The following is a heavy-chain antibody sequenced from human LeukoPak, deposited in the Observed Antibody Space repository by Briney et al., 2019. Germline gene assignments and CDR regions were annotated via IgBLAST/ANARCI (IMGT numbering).Heavy chain of an antibody. D-gene: IGHD4-17*01. J-gene: IGHJ3*02. CDR1: GGSISSYY. CDR2: IYYSGST. Sequence: SETLSLTCTVSGGSISSYYWSWIRQPPGKGLEWIGYIYYSGSTNYNPSLKSRGTISVDTSKNQFSLKLSSVTAADTAVYYCARLEREYGDYPDAFDIWGQGTMVTVSS. CDR3: ARLEREYGDYPDAFDI. V-gene: IGHV4-59*08.